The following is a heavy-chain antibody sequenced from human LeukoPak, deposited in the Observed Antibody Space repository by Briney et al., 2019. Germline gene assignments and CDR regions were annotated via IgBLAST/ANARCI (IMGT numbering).Heavy chain of an antibody. CDR3: AKDFRQSGSGSANAGWFDP. Sequence: GSLRLSCAASAFTFSNHAMSWVRQAPGKGLGWVSTITSGGTTYYADSVKGRFAISRDNSKNTLYLQMNSLSAEDTAIYYCAKDFRQSGSGSANAGWFDPWGQGTLVTVSS. J-gene: IGHJ5*02. CDR1: AFTFSNHA. CDR2: ITSGGTT. D-gene: IGHD1-26*01. V-gene: IGHV3-23*01.